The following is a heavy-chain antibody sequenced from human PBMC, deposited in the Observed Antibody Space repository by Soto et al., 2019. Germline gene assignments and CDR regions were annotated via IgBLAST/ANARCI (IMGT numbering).Heavy chain of an antibody. D-gene: IGHD3-3*01. J-gene: IGHJ4*02. CDR2: IVPNVGTV. Sequence: SVKVSCKSSGGTFSSFINYPINLVRRAPGQGLEWMGGIVPNVGTVNYAQKFRGKVTITADKSTGTAYMELSSLRSEDTALYYCARRDTSGFLRYFDNWGQGTQVTVSS. CDR1: GGTFSSFINYP. CDR3: ARRDTSGFLRYFDN. V-gene: IGHV1-69*06.